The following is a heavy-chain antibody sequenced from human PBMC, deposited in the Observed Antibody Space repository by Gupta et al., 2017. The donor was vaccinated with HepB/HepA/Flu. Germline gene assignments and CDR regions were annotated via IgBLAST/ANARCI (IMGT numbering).Heavy chain of an antibody. J-gene: IGHJ4*02. CDR1: GFIFSRYD. V-gene: IGHV3-48*03. CDR2: ISSSGSSM. CDR3: ARVVVGTAEFDY. Sequence: EVQLVESGGGLAQPGGSLRLSCEASGFIFSRYDLTWVRQAPGKGLEWVSYISSSGSSMYYADSVKGRFTTSRDDAKSSLYLQMNSLRAEDTAVYYCARVVVGTAEFDYWGQGTLVTVSS. D-gene: IGHD3-22*01.